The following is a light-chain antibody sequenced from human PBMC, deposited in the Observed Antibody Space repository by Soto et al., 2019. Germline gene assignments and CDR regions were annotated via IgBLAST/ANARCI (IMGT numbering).Light chain of an antibody. Sequence: EIVMTQSPATLSVSPGERATLSCRASQSVSSNLAWYQQKPGQAPRLLIYGASTMATGIPARFSGSGSGTEFTLPIISLQSEDCHVYYCQQDNNMPPFTFGPGTKVDIK. CDR1: QSVSSN. CDR3: QQDNNMPPFT. V-gene: IGKV3-15*01. J-gene: IGKJ3*01. CDR2: GAS.